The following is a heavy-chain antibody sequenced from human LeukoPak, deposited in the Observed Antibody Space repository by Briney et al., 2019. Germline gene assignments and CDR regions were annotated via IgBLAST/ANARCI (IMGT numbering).Heavy chain of an antibody. CDR2: IYYSGST. V-gene: IGHV4-39*01. J-gene: IGHJ4*02. D-gene: IGHD1-26*01. Sequence: SETLSLTCTVSGGSISSSSYYWGWIRQPPGKGLEWLGSIYYSGSTYYNPSLKSRVTISVDTSKNQFSLKPSSVTAADTAVYYCAILGGYFDYWGQGTLVTVSS. CDR1: GGSISSSSYY. CDR3: AILGGYFDY.